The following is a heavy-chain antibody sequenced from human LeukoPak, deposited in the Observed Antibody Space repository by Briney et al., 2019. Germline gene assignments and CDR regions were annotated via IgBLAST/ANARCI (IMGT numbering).Heavy chain of an antibody. CDR2: ITGSGDST. Sequence: GGSLRLSCAASGFTFSSFAMTWVRQAPGKGLEWVSAITGSGDSTYYADSVKGRFTTSRDNSKNTLYVQMNSLRAEDTAVYYCAKGGSSQPNYFTYWGQGTLVTASS. D-gene: IGHD6-6*01. CDR1: GFTFSSFA. V-gene: IGHV3-23*01. CDR3: AKGGSSQPNYFTY. J-gene: IGHJ4*02.